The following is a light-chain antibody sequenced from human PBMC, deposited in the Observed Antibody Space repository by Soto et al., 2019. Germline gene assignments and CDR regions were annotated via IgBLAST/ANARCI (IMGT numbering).Light chain of an antibody. CDR1: QSVDNN. Sequence: EIVMTHSPVTLSASPGESATLSFRASQSVDNNVAWYQQKPGQAPRLLIVGSFARATGIPARFSGSGSGSEFTLTISGLQSEDFAVYYCQQYNDRPPINFGQGTRLEIK. CDR2: GSF. V-gene: IGKV3-15*01. CDR3: QQYNDRPPIN. J-gene: IGKJ5*01.